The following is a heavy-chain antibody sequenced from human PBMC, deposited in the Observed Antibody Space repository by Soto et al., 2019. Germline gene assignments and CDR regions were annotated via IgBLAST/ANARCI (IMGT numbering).Heavy chain of an antibody. D-gene: IGHD3-10*01. CDR3: ARDRRVRGVIITDYFDY. V-gene: IGHV4-31*03. J-gene: IGHJ4*02. CDR1: GGSISSGGYY. CDR2: IYYSGST. Sequence: QVQLQESGPGLVKPSQTLSLTCTVSGGSISSGGYYWSWIRQHPGKGLEWIGYIYYSGSTYYNPSLKSRVTISVDTSKNQFSLKLSSVTAADTAVYYCARDRRVRGVIITDYFDYWGQGTLVTVSS.